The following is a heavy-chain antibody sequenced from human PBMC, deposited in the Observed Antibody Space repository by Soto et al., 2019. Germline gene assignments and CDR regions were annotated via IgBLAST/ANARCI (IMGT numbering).Heavy chain of an antibody. D-gene: IGHD3-3*01. CDR2: INHSGST. V-gene: IGHV4-34*01. CDR1: GGSFSGYY. CDR3: ARAALFLEWLLSAGYYYYGMDV. Sequence: PSETVSLTCAVYGGSFSGYYWSWIRQPPGKGLEWIGEINHSGSTNYNPSLKSRVTISVDTSKNQFSLKPSSVTAADTAVYYCARAALFLEWLLSAGYYYYGMDVWGQATTVNVSS. J-gene: IGHJ6*02.